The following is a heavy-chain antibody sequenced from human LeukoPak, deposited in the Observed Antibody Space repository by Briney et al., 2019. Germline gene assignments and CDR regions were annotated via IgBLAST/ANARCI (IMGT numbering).Heavy chain of an antibody. CDR3: ARWRLVGGYNFDY. CDR2: IYYSGST. V-gene: IGHV4-39*01. Sequence: SETLSLTCTVSGGSISSSSYYWGWIRQPPGKGLEWIGSIYYSGSTYYNPSLKSRVTISVDTSKNQFSLKLSSVTAADTAVYYCARWRLVGGYNFDYWGQGTLVTVSS. CDR1: GGSISSSSYY. D-gene: IGHD5-12*01. J-gene: IGHJ4*02.